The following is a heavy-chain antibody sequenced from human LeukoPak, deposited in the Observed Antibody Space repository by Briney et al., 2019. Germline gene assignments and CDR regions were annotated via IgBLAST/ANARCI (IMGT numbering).Heavy chain of an antibody. D-gene: IGHD4-17*01. Sequence: ASVKVSCKASGYTFTGYYMHWVRQAPGQGLEWMGWINPNSGGTNYAQKVQGWVTMTRDTSISTAYMELSGLRSDDTAVYYCARDADDYGDYVNAFDIWGQGTMVTVSS. J-gene: IGHJ3*02. CDR2: INPNSGGT. CDR3: ARDADDYGDYVNAFDI. CDR1: GYTFTGYY. V-gene: IGHV1-2*04.